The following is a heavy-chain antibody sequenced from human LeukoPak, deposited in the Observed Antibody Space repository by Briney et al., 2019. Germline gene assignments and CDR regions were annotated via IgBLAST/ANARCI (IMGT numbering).Heavy chain of an antibody. D-gene: IGHD3-16*01. V-gene: IGHV4-59*01. J-gene: IGHJ4*02. Sequence: SETLSLTCTVSGGSINAYYWSWIRQPPGKGLEWIGYINYSGSTNYNPSLKSRVTISLDTSNNHFSQKLTSVTAADTAVYYCARVGRGDHTWGSYSFDYWGQGTLVTVSS. CDR2: INYSGST. CDR1: GGSINAYY. CDR3: ARVGRGDHTWGSYSFDY.